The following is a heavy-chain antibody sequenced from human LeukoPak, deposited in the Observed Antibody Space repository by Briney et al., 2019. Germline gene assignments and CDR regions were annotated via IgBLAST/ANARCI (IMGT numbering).Heavy chain of an antibody. Sequence: GGSLRLSCAASGFTFSSYAMSWVRQAPGKGLEWVSAISGSGGSTYYADSVKGRFTISRDNSKNTLYLQMNSLRAEDTAVYYCASVDTAMVSLYYYYGMDVWGQGTTVTVSS. CDR3: ASVDTAMVSLYYYYGMDV. D-gene: IGHD5-18*01. CDR1: GFTFSSYA. J-gene: IGHJ6*02. V-gene: IGHV3-23*01. CDR2: ISGSGGST.